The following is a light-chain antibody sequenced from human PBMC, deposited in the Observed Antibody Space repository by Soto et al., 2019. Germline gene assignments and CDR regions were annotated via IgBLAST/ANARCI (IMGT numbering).Light chain of an antibody. J-gene: IGLJ3*02. Sequence: QPVLTQPPSVSGGPGQRVSISCTGSSSNIGSGYDVHWYQQLPGTAPKLLIYGNTNRPSGVPDRFSGSKSGTSASLAITGLQAEDEADYYCQSYDSSLSDWVFGGGTKLTVL. CDR3: QSYDSSLSDWV. V-gene: IGLV1-40*01. CDR1: SSNIGSGYD. CDR2: GNT.